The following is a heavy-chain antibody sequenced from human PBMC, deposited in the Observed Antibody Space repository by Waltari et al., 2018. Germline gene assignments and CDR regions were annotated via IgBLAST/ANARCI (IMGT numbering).Heavy chain of an antibody. CDR1: GYSISSGYY. J-gene: IGHJ4*02. Sequence: QVQLQESGPGLVKPSETLSLTCAVSGYSISSGYYWGWIRQPPGKGLEWIGSIYHSGRTYYNPSLKSRVTISVDTSKNQFSLKLSSVTAADTAVYYCARGRSRGLLWFGELTAQYYFDYWGQGTLVTVSS. CDR2: IYHSGRT. CDR3: ARGRSRGLLWFGELTAQYYFDY. V-gene: IGHV4-38-2*01. D-gene: IGHD3-10*01.